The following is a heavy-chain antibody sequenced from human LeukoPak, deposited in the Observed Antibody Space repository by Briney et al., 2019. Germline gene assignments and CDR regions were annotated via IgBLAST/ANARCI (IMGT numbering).Heavy chain of an antibody. CDR1: GFTFSSYW. D-gene: IGHD5-18*01. CDR2: IKQDGSEK. CDR3: ARDPLGYSYGTTAEYFQH. Sequence: GGSLRLSCAPSGFTFSSYWMSWVRQAPGKGLEWVANIKQDGSEKHYVDSVKGRFTISRDNAKNSLYLQMNSLRAEDTAVYYCARDPLGYSYGTTAEYFQHWGQGTLVTVSS. V-gene: IGHV3-7*01. J-gene: IGHJ1*01.